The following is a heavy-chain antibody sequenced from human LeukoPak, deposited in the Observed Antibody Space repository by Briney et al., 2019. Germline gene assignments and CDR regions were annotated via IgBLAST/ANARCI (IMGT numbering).Heavy chain of an antibody. CDR1: GFTFSSYE. V-gene: IGHV3-48*03. Sequence: PGGSLRLSCAASGFTFSSYEMNWVRQAPGKGLEWVSYISSSGSTIYYADSVKGRFTISRDNAKDSLYLQMNGLRAEDTAVYYCARAAAMIGREYYFDYWGQGTLVTVSS. J-gene: IGHJ4*02. D-gene: IGHD3-22*01. CDR3: ARAAAMIGREYYFDY. CDR2: ISSSGSTI.